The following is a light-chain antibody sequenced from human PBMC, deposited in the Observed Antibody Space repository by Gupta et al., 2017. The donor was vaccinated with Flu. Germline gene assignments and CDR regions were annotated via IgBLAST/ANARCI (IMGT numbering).Light chain of an antibody. CDR3: LQHNSYPLT. CDR2: GAS. Sequence: GDRVTITCRASQGIRKDLGWYQQKPGKAPKRLIYGASSLQSGVPSRFSGSGSGTEFTLTISSLQPEDFATYYCLQHNSYPLTFGGGTRVEI. V-gene: IGKV1-17*01. J-gene: IGKJ4*01. CDR1: QGIRKD.